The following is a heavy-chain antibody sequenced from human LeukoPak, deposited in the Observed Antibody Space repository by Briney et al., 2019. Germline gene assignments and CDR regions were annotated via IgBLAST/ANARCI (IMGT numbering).Heavy chain of an antibody. V-gene: IGHV1-18*01. Sequence: GASVKVSCKASAYTFSTYGINWVRQAPGQGLEWMGWLTPHNGNTNYAQRLQGRVTMTTDTSTSTAYMELRSLRSDDTAVYYCARGWHYYDSSGPTVYYYGMDVWGQGTTVTVSS. CDR2: LTPHNGNT. J-gene: IGHJ6*02. CDR1: AYTFSTYG. CDR3: ARGWHYYDSSGPTVYYYGMDV. D-gene: IGHD3-22*01.